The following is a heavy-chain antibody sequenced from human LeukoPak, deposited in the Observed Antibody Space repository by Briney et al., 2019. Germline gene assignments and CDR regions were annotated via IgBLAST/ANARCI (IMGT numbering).Heavy chain of an antibody. J-gene: IGHJ4*02. CDR1: GFTFSSYG. CDR2: ISYDGSNK. Sequence: PGRSLRLSCAASGFTFSSYGMHWVRQAPGKGLEWVAVISYDGSNKYYADSVKGRFTISRDNSKNTLCLQMNSLRAEDTAVYYCARDFERWLQLVVGYWGQGTLVTVSS. V-gene: IGHV3-30*03. D-gene: IGHD5-24*01. CDR3: ARDFERWLQLVVGY.